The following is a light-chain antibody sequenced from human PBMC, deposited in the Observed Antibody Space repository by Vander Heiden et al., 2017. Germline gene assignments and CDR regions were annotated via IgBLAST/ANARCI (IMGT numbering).Light chain of an antibody. CDR1: QSVSSSY. CDR2: GAS. CDR3: QQYGDSPYT. V-gene: IGKV3-20*01. Sequence: EIVFTQSPGTLSLSPGERATLSCRASQSVSSSYIAWYQQKPGQAPRLLIYGASSRATGIPDRFSGSGSGTDFTLTISRLEPEDFAVYYCQQYGDSPYTFGQGTRLEIK. J-gene: IGKJ2*01.